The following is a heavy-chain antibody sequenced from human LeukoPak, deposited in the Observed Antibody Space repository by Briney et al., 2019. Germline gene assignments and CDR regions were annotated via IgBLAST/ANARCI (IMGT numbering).Heavy chain of an antibody. Sequence: GGSLRLSCAASGFTFSTYWMHWVRQAPGKGLVWVSRIYIDGSSTSYADSVKGRFTISRDNAKNTLYLQMDGLRADDTAVYYCARGASARQDFWGQGTLVTVSS. CDR3: ARGASARQDF. J-gene: IGHJ4*02. CDR2: IYIDGSST. D-gene: IGHD2-2*01. V-gene: IGHV3-74*01. CDR1: GFTFSTYW.